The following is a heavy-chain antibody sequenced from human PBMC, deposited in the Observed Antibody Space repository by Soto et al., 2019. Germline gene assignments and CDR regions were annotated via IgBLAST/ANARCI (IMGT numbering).Heavy chain of an antibody. Sequence: QLQLQESGSGLVKPSQTLSLTCAVSGGSISSGGYSWSWIRQPPGKGLEWIGYIYHSGSTYYNPSLKSRVTISVDRAKNQFSLKLSSVTAADTAVYYCASVDYGDYFFDYWGQGTLVTVSS. V-gene: IGHV4-30-2*01. CDR2: IYHSGST. D-gene: IGHD4-17*01. CDR1: GGSISSGGYS. J-gene: IGHJ4*02. CDR3: ASVDYGDYFFDY.